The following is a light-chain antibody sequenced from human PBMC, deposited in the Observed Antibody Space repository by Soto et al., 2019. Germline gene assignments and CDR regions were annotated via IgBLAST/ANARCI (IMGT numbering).Light chain of an antibody. Sequence: QSALTQPASVSGSPGQSITISCTGTSRDIGAYNFVSWYQQHPGKAPKLMLYDVNIRPSGVSNRFSGSKSGNTASLTISGLQAEVEAEYYCTSWTTRTTMTFGGGT. CDR2: DVN. CDR1: SRDIGAYNF. J-gene: IGLJ2*01. V-gene: IGLV2-14*03. CDR3: TSWTTRTTMT.